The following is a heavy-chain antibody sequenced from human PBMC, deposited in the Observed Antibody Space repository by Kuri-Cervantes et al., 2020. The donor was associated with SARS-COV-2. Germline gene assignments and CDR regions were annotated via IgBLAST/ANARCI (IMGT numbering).Heavy chain of an antibody. J-gene: IGHJ6*03. V-gene: IGHV3-30-3*01. Sequence: LSLTCAASGFTLSSYAMHWVRQAPGKGLEWVAVISYDGSNKYYADSVKGRFTISRDNAKNSLYLQMNSLRVEDTALYYCARGIIGYCSGGSCFLGGSYMDVWGKGTTVTVSS. CDR2: ISYDGSNK. CDR3: ARGIIGYCSGGSCFLGGSYMDV. D-gene: IGHD2-15*01. CDR1: GFTLSSYA.